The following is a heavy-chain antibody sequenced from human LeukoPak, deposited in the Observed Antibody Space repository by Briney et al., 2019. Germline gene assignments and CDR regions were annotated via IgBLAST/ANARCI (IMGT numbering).Heavy chain of an antibody. CDR2: ISGSGTST. J-gene: IGHJ4*02. D-gene: IGHD6-19*01. Sequence: PGGSLRLSCAASGFTFSSYAMSWVRQAPGKGLEWVSGISGSGTSTYYADSVKGRFTISRDNSKNTMSLQMNSLRGEDTALYYCARGKGIAVSSFDSWGQGTLVTVSS. CDR3: ARGKGIAVSSFDS. V-gene: IGHV3-23*01. CDR1: GFTFSSYA.